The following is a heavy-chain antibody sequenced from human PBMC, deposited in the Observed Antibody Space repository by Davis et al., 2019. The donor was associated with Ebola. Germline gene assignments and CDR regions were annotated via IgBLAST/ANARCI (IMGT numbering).Heavy chain of an antibody. CDR3: ARVPYYYYGMDV. Sequence: GESLKISCAASGFTFSSYSMNWVRQAPGKGLEWVSSISSSSSSYIYYADSVKGRFTISRDNAKNSLYLQMNSLRAEDTAVYYCARVPYYYYGMDVWGQGTTVTVSS. CDR2: ISSSSSSYI. CDR1: GFTFSSYS. J-gene: IGHJ6*02. V-gene: IGHV3-21*01.